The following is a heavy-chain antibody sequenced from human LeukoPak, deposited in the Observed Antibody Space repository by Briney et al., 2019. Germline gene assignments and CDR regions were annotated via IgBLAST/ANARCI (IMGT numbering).Heavy chain of an antibody. CDR2: IHHSGST. CDR3: ARLRDLYNCFDP. D-gene: IGHD5-24*01. Sequence: SETLSLTCVLSGYSISSGYYWGWIRQPPGKGMEWIATIHHSGSTYYSPSLKSRVTISVDTSKNQFSLKLSSVTAADTAVYYCARLRDLYNCFDPWGQGTLVIVSS. V-gene: IGHV4-38-2*01. CDR1: GYSISSGYY. J-gene: IGHJ5*02.